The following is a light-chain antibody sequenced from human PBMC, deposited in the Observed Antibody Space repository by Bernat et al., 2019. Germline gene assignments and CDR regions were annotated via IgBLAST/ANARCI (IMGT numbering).Light chain of an antibody. Sequence: QSALTQPPSASGSPGQSVTISCTGTSSDVVGYNYVSWYQQHPGKAPKLMIYEVTKRPSGVPDRFSGSKSGNTASLTVSGLQAEDEADYYCSSYAGSSNFYVFGTGTKVTVL. J-gene: IGLJ1*01. CDR1: SSDVVGYNY. CDR3: SSYAGSSNFYV. V-gene: IGLV2-8*01. CDR2: EVT.